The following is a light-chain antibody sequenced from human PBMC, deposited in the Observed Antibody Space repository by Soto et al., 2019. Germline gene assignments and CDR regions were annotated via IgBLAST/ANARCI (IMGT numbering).Light chain of an antibody. Sequence: EIVLTQSPGALSLSPGQRATLSCRAGQSVSSNSLAWYQQKPGQAPRLLIYGASNRAIGISDRFSGSRSGTVFTLTISRLEPEDSAVYYCHQYGDSPFTFGPGTKVEI. CDR3: HQYGDSPFT. V-gene: IGKV3-20*01. CDR2: GAS. CDR1: QSVSSNS. J-gene: IGKJ3*01.